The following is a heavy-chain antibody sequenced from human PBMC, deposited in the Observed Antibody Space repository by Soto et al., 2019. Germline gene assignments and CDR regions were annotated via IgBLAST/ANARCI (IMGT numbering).Heavy chain of an antibody. J-gene: IGHJ6*02. CDR3: ARVGYCSSTSCYVRYYYGMDV. CDR2: INHSGST. Sequence: SETMSLTCAVYGGSFSGYYWSWIRQPPGKGLEWIGEINHSGSTNYNPSLKSRVTISVDTSKNQFSLKLSSVTAADTAVYYCARVGYCSSTSCYVRYYYGMDVWGQGTTVTVSS. V-gene: IGHV4-34*01. CDR1: GGSFSGYY. D-gene: IGHD2-2*01.